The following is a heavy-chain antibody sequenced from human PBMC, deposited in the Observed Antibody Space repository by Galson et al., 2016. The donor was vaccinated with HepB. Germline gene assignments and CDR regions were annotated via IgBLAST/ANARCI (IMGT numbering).Heavy chain of an antibody. CDR2: ISTNTGRT. Sequence: SVKVSCKASGYTFTSYGISWLRKAPGQSLEWIGWISTNTGRTNFAQSFRGRVTIVADESTATVYMELSSLKSEDTAVYYCARDQDVAVPITRGRFDPWGQGTLVTVSS. V-gene: IGHV1-18*04. J-gene: IGHJ5*02. CDR1: GYTFTSYG. CDR3: ARDQDVAVPITRGRFDP. D-gene: IGHD6-19*01.